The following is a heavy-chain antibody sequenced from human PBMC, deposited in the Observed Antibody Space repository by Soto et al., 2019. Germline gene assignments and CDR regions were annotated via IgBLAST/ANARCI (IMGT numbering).Heavy chain of an antibody. CDR1: GFTFSSYG. Sequence: GGSLRLSCAASGFTFSSYGMHWVRQAPGKGLEWVAVISYDGSNKYYADSVKGRFTISRDNSKNTLYLQMNSLRAEDTAVYYCAKDFRDRLDDSSGWYIWGQGTLVTVSS. V-gene: IGHV3-30*18. CDR2: ISYDGSNK. D-gene: IGHD6-19*01. CDR3: AKDFRDRLDDSSGWYI. J-gene: IGHJ4*02.